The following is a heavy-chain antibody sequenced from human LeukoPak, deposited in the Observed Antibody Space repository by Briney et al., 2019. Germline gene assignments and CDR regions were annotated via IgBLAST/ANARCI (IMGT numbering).Heavy chain of an antibody. CDR2: INPNSGDT. D-gene: IGHD1-26*01. CDR3: ARGIRRSSGNYYGDNWFDP. J-gene: IGHJ5*02. V-gene: IGHV1-2*02. CDR1: GYTLNVYY. Sequence: GASVKVSCKASGYTLNVYYMHWVRQAPGQGRWWMGWINPNSGDTNYAQKFQGRVTMTRDTSISTVYMELNRLRSDDTAVYYCARGIRRSSGNYYGDNWFDPWGQGTLVTVSS.